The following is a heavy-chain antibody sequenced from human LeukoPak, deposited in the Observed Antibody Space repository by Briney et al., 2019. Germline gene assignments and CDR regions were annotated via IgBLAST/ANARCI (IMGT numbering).Heavy chain of an antibody. CDR2: IIPIFGTA. V-gene: IGHV1-69*13. J-gene: IGHJ4*02. D-gene: IGHD6-13*01. CDR3: ARDLGLAAAGLPLHY. CDR1: GGTFSSYA. Sequence: SVKVSCKASGGTFSSYAISWVRQAPGQGLEWMGGIIPIFGTANYAQKFQGRVTITADESTSTAYMELSSLRSEDTAVYCCARDLGLAAAGLPLHYWGQGTLVTVSS.